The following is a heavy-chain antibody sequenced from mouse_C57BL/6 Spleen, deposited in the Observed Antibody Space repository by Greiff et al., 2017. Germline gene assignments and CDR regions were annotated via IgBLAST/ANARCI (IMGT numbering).Heavy chain of an antibody. CDR3: ARQHYYYGSSYYFDY. D-gene: IGHD1-1*01. Sequence: EVQRQESGGDLVKPGGSLKLSCAASGFTFSSYGMSWVRQTPDKRLEWVATISSGGSYTYYPASVQGRFTISRDNAKNTLYLQMSSLKSEDTAMYYCARQHYYYGSSYYFDYWGQGTTLTVSS. CDR1: GFTFSSYG. V-gene: IGHV5-6*01. CDR2: ISSGGSYT. J-gene: IGHJ2*01.